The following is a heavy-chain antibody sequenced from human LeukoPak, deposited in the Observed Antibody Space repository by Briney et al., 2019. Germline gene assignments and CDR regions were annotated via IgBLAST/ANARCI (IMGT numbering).Heavy chain of an antibody. CDR3: ARHALFDSTGYYYVLDY. CDR2: LYHSGIT. J-gene: IGHJ4*02. V-gene: IGHV4-38-2*01. D-gene: IGHD3-22*01. CDR1: GYSIRSGHF. Sequence: SEPLSLTCAVSGYSIRSGHFWGWIRPPPGMGLEWIGSLYHSGITYYNPSLKSRVTISMDTSKNQFSLKLTSVTAADAAVYYCARHALFDSTGYYYVLDYWGQGTLATVSS.